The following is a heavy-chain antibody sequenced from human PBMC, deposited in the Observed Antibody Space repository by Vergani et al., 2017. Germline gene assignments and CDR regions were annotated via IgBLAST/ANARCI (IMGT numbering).Heavy chain of an antibody. J-gene: IGHJ3*02. V-gene: IGHV4-34*01. D-gene: IGHD3-3*01. Sequence: QVQLQQWGAGLLKPSETLSLTCAVCGGSFSGYYWSWIRQPPGKGLEWIGEINHSGSTNYNPSLKSRVTISVDTSKNQFSLKLSSVTAADTAVYYCARAPIGSTIFGVVIIRFAFDIWGQGTMVTVSS. CDR3: ARAPIGSTIFGVVIIRFAFDI. CDR2: INHSGST. CDR1: GGSFSGYY.